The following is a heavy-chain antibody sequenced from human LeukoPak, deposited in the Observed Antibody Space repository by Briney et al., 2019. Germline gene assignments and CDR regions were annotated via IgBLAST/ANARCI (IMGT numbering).Heavy chain of an antibody. J-gene: IGHJ4*02. CDR2: IYYSGST. Sequence: PSETLSLTCTVSGGSISSGSYYWGWIRQPPGKGLEWIGSIYYSGSTYYNPSLKSRVTISVDTSKNQFSLKLSSVTAADTAVYYCAREAAAGTTSGGDYWGQGTLVTVSS. D-gene: IGHD6-13*01. CDR3: AREAAAGTTSGGDY. V-gene: IGHV4-39*07. CDR1: GGSISSGSYY.